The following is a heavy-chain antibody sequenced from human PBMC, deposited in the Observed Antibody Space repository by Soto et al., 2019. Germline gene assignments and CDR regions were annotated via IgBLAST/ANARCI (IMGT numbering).Heavy chain of an antibody. CDR2: IYYSGST. CDR1: GGSVSSGSYY. J-gene: IGHJ4*02. Sequence: PSETLSLTCTVSGGSVSSGSYYWSWIRQPPGKGLEWIGYIYYSGSTNYNPSLKSRVTISVDTSKNQFSLKLSSVTAADTAVYYCARETLNYDILTGYRYYFDYWGQGTLVTVSS. CDR3: ARETLNYDILTGYRYYFDY. D-gene: IGHD3-9*01. V-gene: IGHV4-61*01.